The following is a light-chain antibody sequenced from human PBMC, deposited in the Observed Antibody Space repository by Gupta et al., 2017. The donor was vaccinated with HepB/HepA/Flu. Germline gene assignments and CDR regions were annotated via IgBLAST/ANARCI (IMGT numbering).Light chain of an antibody. CDR1: QSVSSY. CDR2: DAS. CDR3: QQRSNWPLLT. J-gene: IGKJ4*01. V-gene: IGKV3-11*01. Sequence: FPQSPATLSLPPGERATLSCRASQSVSSYLAWYQQKPGQAPRLLIYDASNRATGIPARFSGSGSGTDFTLTISSLEPEDFAVYYCQQRSNWPLLTFGGGTKVEIK.